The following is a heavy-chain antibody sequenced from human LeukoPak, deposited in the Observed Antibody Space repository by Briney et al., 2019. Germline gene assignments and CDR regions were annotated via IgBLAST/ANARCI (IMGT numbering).Heavy chain of an antibody. Sequence: PGGSLRLSCAVSGFTFSRYTMNWVRQVPGKGLEWVSCISGGSGSSSYIYYADSVKSRFTISRDNAKNSLYLQMNSLRAEDTAVYYCAELGITMIGGVWGKGTTVTISS. CDR3: AELGITMIGGV. V-gene: IGHV3-21*01. CDR1: GFTFSRYT. CDR2: ISGGSGSSSYI. D-gene: IGHD3-10*02. J-gene: IGHJ6*04.